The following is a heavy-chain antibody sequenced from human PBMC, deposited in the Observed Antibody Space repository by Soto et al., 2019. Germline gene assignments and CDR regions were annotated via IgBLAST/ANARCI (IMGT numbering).Heavy chain of an antibody. J-gene: IGHJ5*02. D-gene: IGHD1-1*01. CDR3: ARRVQANWVVVQDNWLDP. V-gene: IGHV4-59*08. CDR1: GGSISSHS. CDR2: VYSSGST. Sequence: SETLSLTCTVSGGSISSHSWNWIRQSPGRGLEWIGYVYSSGSTIYNPSLESRVTISIDTSKNQFSLKLTSLTAADTAIYYFARRVQANWVVVQDNWLDPWGQGTLVTVSS.